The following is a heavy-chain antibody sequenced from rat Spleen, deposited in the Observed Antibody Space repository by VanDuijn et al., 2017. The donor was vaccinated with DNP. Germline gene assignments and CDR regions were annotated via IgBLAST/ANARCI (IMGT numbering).Heavy chain of an antibody. V-gene: IGHV5-7*01. CDR2: ISYDGSST. CDR3: ATHRVH. D-gene: IGHD1-11*01. Sequence: EVQLVESGGGLVQPGRSLKLSCVASKFTFRYYGMAWVRQAPTKGLEWVATISYDGSSTYYRDSVKGRFTISRDNAKSTLFLQMDSLRSEDTATYYCATHRVHWGQGVMVTVSS. J-gene: IGHJ2*01. CDR1: KFTFRYYG.